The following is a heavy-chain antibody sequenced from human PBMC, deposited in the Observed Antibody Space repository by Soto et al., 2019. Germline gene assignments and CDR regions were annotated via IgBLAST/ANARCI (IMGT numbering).Heavy chain of an antibody. Sequence: GASVKVSCKASGYTFTSYGISWVRQAPGQGLEWMGWISAYNGNTNYAQKLQGRVTMTTDTSTSTAYMELRSLRSDDTAVYYCARDPYYDFWSGYPPTLYYYGMDVWGQGTTVTVSS. J-gene: IGHJ6*02. CDR3: ARDPYYDFWSGYPPTLYYYGMDV. V-gene: IGHV1-18*04. D-gene: IGHD3-3*01. CDR1: GYTFTSYG. CDR2: ISAYNGNT.